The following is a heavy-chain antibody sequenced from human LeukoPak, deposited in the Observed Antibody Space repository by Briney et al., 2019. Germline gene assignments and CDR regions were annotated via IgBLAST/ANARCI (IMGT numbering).Heavy chain of an antibody. V-gene: IGHV4-61*01. CDR2: IYYSAST. Sequence: NSSEILSLTCTVSGVSVSSVSIYWSWLRQPPGKGLEWIGYIYYSASTNYNPSLKSRVTISVDTSNNQFSLKLSSVTAADTAVYYCARGSRGYSYGWGQGTLVTVSS. D-gene: IGHD5-18*01. CDR3: ARGSRGYSYG. J-gene: IGHJ4*02. CDR1: GVSVSSVSIY.